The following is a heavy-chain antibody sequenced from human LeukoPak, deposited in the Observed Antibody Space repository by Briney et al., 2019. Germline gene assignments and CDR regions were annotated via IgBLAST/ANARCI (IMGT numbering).Heavy chain of an antibody. V-gene: IGHV1-18*01. J-gene: IGHJ5*02. CDR1: GYTFTSYG. Sequence: GASVKVSCKASGYTFTSYGISWVRQAPGQGLEWMGWISAYNGNTNYAQKLQGRVTMTTDTSTSTAYMELRSLRSDDTAVYYCASDQYYDSKGWFDPWGQGTLVTVSS. D-gene: IGHD3-22*01. CDR3: ASDQYYDSKGWFDP. CDR2: ISAYNGNT.